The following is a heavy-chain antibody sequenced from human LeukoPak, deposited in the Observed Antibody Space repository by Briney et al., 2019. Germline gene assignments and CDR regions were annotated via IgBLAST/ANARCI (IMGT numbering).Heavy chain of an antibody. Sequence: PSETLSLTCTVSGDSISNYYWNWIRQPAGKGLEWIGRIDTSGSTNYNPSPQSRVTISVDTSKNQFSLKLTSVTAADTAVYYCAILGYGFDYWGQGTLVTVSS. CDR3: AILGYGFDY. D-gene: IGHD5-12*01. J-gene: IGHJ4*02. CDR1: GDSISNYY. CDR2: IDTSGST. V-gene: IGHV4-4*07.